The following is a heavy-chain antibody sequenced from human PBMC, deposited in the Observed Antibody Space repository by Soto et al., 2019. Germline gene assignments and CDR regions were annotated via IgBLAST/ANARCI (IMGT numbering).Heavy chain of an antibody. CDR1: GFTFSGSA. J-gene: IGHJ2*01. V-gene: IGHV3-73*01. Sequence: GGSLRLSCAASGFTFSGSAMHWVRQASGKGLEWVGRIRSKANSYATAYAASVKGRFTISRDNSKNTLYLQMNSLRAEDTAVNYCAKNHYYWYFDLWGRGTLVTVSS. CDR3: AKNHYYWYFDL. CDR2: IRSKANSYAT.